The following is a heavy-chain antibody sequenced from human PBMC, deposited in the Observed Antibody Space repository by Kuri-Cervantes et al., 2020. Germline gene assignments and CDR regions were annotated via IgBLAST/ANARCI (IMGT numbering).Heavy chain of an antibody. D-gene: IGHD2-2*01. CDR3: ARDIAVWDDAFDI. CDR2: IYYSGST. J-gene: IGHJ3*02. CDR1: GGSVSSGSYY. V-gene: IGHV4-61*01. Sequence: SETLSLTCTVSGGSVSSGSYYWSWIRQPPGKGLEWIGYIYYSGSTNYNPSLKSRVTISVDTSKNQFSLKLSSVTAADTAVYYCARDIAVWDDAFDIWGQGTMVTVSS.